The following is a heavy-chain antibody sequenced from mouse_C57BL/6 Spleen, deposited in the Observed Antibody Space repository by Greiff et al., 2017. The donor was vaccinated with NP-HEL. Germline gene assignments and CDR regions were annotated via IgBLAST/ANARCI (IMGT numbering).Heavy chain of an antibody. J-gene: IGHJ2*01. CDR1: GYTFTSYW. V-gene: IGHV1-50*01. CDR2: IDPSDSYT. Sequence: QVQLQQPGAELVKPGASVKLSCKASGYTFTSYWMQWVKQRPGQGLEWIGEIDPSDSYTNYNQKFKGKATLTVDTSSSTAYMQLSSLTSEDSAVYYCARRAYGRGDYWGQGTTLTVSS. CDR3: ARRAYGRGDY. D-gene: IGHD1-1*01.